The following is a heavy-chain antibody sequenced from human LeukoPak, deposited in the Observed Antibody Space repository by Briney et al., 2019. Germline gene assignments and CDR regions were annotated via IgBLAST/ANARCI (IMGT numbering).Heavy chain of an antibody. J-gene: IGHJ6*02. V-gene: IGHV1-2*02. CDR1: GYTFTGYY. D-gene: IGHD2-2*01. Sequence: GASVKVSCKASGYTFTGYYIHWVRQAPGQALEWMGWVNPNSGGTNYTQRFQGRVSMTRDTSVSTAYMELSSLTSDDTAVYYCTRGGCSSTSCSRGYGMDVWGQGTTVTVSS. CDR3: TRGGCSSTSCSRGYGMDV. CDR2: VNPNSGGT.